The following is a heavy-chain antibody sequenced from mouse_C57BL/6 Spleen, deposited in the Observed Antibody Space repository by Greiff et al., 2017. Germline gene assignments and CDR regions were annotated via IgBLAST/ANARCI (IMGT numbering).Heavy chain of an antibody. CDR1: GYTFTDYN. CDR3: ARPYYSNPWYFDV. V-gene: IGHV1-18*01. CDR2: INPNNGGT. D-gene: IGHD2-5*01. Sequence: EVQLQQSGPELVKPGASVKIPCKASGYTFTDYNMDWVKQSHGKSLEWIGDINPNNGGTIYNQKFKGKATLTVDKSSSTAYMELRSLTSEDTAVYYCARPYYSNPWYFDVWGTGTTVTVSS. J-gene: IGHJ1*03.